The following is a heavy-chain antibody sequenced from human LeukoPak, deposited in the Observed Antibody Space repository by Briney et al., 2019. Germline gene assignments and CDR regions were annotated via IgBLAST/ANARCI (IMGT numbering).Heavy chain of an antibody. V-gene: IGHV3-15*01. J-gene: IGHJ3*01. CDR3: TTAMTPHAFDV. CDR1: GFIFSNAW. CDR2: IKSKTVGGTT. Sequence: GGSLRLSCAASGFIFSNAWLTWVRQAPGKGLEWVGRIKSKTVGGTTDYAAPVKGRFTISRDDSKTTLFLQMSSLKTEDTAVHYCTTAMTPHAFDVWGQGTMVTVSS.